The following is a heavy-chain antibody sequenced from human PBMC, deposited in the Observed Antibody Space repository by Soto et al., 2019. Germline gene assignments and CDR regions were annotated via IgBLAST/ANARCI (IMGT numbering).Heavy chain of an antibody. J-gene: IGHJ5*02. CDR2: IYYSGST. Sequence: SETLSLTCTVSGGSISSGDYYWSWIRQPPGKGLEWIGYIYYSGSTYYNPSLKSRVTISVDTSKNQFSLKLSSVTAADTAVYYCARAYYDILTGYLKWFDPWGQGTLVTVS. CDR1: GGSISSGDYY. CDR3: ARAYYDILTGYLKWFDP. D-gene: IGHD3-9*01. V-gene: IGHV4-30-4*01.